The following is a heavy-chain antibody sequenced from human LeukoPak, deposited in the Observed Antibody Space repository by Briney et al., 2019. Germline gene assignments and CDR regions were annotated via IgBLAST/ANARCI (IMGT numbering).Heavy chain of an antibody. CDR1: GGSISSNY. J-gene: IGHJ5*02. Sequence: SETLSLTCTVSGGSISSNYWTWIRLPAGKGLEWIGRIYSSGSTNYNPSLNSRVTMSVDTSKNQFSLKLNSVTAADTAVYYCAKYSGGSYYNWPDPWGQGTLVTVSS. D-gene: IGHD1-26*01. CDR2: IYSSGST. CDR3: AKYSGGSYYNWPDP. V-gene: IGHV4-4*07.